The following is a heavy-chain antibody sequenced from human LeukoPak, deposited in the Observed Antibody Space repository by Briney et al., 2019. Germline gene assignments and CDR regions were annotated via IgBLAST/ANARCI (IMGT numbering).Heavy chain of an antibody. D-gene: IGHD6-19*01. CDR2: ISGSGGST. CDR1: GFTFSSSS. J-gene: IGHJ4*02. CDR3: AKGSGWYV. V-gene: IGHV3-23*01. Sequence: GGSLRLSGAASGFTFSSSSMSWVRQAPGKGLEWVSVISGSGGSTDYADSVKGRFTISRDNSKNTLYLQINSLRAEDTAVYYCAKGSGWYVWGQGTLVTVSS.